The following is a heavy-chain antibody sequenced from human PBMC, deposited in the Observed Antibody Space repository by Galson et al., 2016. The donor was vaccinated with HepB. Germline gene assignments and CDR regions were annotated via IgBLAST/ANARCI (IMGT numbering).Heavy chain of an antibody. J-gene: IGHJ4*02. CDR2: IRSKAYGGTT. V-gene: IGHV3-49*03. CDR3: SRVVGLDYDFWSGYPDFDS. D-gene: IGHD3-3*01. Sequence: SLRLSCAASGFTFDNYAMSWFRQAPGKGLEWVGFIRSKAYGGTTEYAASARGTFIISRDDSKNTAYLQMNSLKTEDTAVYYCSRVVGLDYDFWSGYPDFDSWGQGTLVTVSS. CDR1: GFTFDNYA.